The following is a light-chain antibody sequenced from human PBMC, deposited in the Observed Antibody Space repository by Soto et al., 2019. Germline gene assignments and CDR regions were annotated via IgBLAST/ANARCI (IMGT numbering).Light chain of an antibody. Sequence: EIVLTQSPGTLSLSPGERATLSCRASQSVSSSYLAWYQQKPDQAPRLLIYGASNRATGIPDRFSGIGSGTDFTLTISRLEPEDFAVYYCQQYGSSPLTFGEGTKVEIK. J-gene: IGKJ4*01. CDR1: QSVSSSY. V-gene: IGKV3-20*01. CDR3: QQYGSSPLT. CDR2: GAS.